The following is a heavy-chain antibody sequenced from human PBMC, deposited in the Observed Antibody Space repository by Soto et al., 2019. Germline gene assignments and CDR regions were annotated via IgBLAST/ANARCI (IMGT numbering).Heavy chain of an antibody. CDR1: GGTFSRYV. CDR2: IMLIFGRA. V-gene: IGHV1-69*01. Sequence: QVQLVQSGAEVKKPGSSVKVSCKASGGTFSRYVISWVRQAPGQGLEWMGGIMLIFGRANYAQKFQGRVSITAEESTNTVYMELSSLTSEDTAVYYCARGGSSWARFDYWGQGSLVTVSS. CDR3: ARGGSSWARFDY. D-gene: IGHD6-13*01. J-gene: IGHJ4*02.